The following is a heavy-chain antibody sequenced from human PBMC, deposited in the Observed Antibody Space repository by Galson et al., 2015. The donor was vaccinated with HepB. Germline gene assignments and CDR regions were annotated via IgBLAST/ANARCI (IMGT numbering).Heavy chain of an antibody. CDR3: ARVVLSGSYWYFDF. CDR1: EFTFSSYW. Sequence: SLRLSCAASEFTFSSYWMNWVRQAPGKRLEWVSYISTTGTNIFYVVSVKGRFAVSRDNAKNSLYLQMNSLRAEDTAIYYCARVVLSGSYWYFDFWGQGTLVTVSS. V-gene: IGHV3-48*01. CDR2: ISTTGTNI. J-gene: IGHJ4*02. D-gene: IGHD1-26*01.